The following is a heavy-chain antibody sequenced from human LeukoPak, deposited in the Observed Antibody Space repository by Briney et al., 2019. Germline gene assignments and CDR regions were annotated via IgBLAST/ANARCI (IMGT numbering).Heavy chain of an antibody. J-gene: IGHJ3*02. Sequence: ASVKVSCKVSGYTLTELSMHWVRQAPGKGLEWMGGFDPEDGETIYAQKFQGRVTMTEDTSTDTAYMELSSLRSEDTAVYYCATSGIAAALGAFDIWGQGTMVTVSS. V-gene: IGHV1-24*01. CDR3: ATSGIAAALGAFDI. CDR2: FDPEDGET. D-gene: IGHD6-13*01. CDR1: GYTLTELS.